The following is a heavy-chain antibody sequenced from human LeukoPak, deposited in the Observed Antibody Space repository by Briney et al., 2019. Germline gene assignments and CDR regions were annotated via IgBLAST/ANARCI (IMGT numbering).Heavy chain of an antibody. V-gene: IGHV3-15*01. CDR2: IKSKTGGGTT. Sequence: PGGSLRLSCAASGFTFSNAWMSWVRQAPGKGLEWVGRIKSKTGGGTTDYAAPVKGRSTISRDDSKNTLYLQMNSLKTEDTAVYYCTTEPIWRYFDWPNGVDYWGQGTVVSVSS. CDR1: GFTFSNAW. J-gene: IGHJ4*02. D-gene: IGHD3-9*01. CDR3: TTEPIWRYFDWPNGVDY.